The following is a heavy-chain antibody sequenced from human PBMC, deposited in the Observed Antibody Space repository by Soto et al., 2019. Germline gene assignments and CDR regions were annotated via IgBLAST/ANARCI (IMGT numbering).Heavy chain of an antibody. CDR1: GFTFSSYS. CDR3: ARALGGYYGVDV. V-gene: IGHV3-30-3*01. Sequence: PGGSLRLSCAASGFTFSSYSIHWVRQAPGKGLEWVGVIAYDGNNKYYADSVEGRFTISRDNSKNTLFLQMNSLGAEDMAVYYCARALGGYYGVDVWGQGTSVTVSS. CDR2: IAYDGNNK. J-gene: IGHJ6*02.